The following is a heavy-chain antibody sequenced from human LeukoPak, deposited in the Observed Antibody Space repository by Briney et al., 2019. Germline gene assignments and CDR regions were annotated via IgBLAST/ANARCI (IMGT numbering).Heavy chain of an antibody. CDR2: MNPNSGNT. J-gene: IGHJ6*02. Sequence: ASVTVSCKASGGTFSSYTISWVRQAPGQGLEWMGWMNPNSGNTGYAQKFQGGVTMTRNTSISTAYMELSNLRSEDTAVYYCARGLIAAAGDYYYYGMDVWGQGTTVTVSS. CDR1: GGTFSSYT. CDR3: ARGLIAAAGDYYYYGMDV. D-gene: IGHD6-13*01. V-gene: IGHV1-8*02.